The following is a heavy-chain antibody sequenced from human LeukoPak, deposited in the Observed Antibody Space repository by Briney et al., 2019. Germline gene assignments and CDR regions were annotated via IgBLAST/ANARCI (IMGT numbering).Heavy chain of an antibody. V-gene: IGHV4-34*01. D-gene: IGHD3-10*01. CDR3: ARVGPTMVRGVPSYDY. J-gene: IGHJ4*02. CDR1: GGSFSGYC. Sequence: SETLSLTCAVYGGSFSGYCWSWIRQPPGKGLEWIGEINHSGSTSYNPSLKSRVTISVDTSKNQFSLKLSSVTAADTAVYYCARVGPTMVRGVPSYDYWGQGTLVTVSS. CDR2: INHSGST.